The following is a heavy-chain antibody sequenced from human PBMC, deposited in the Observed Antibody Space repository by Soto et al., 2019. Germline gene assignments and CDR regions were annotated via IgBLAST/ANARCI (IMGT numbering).Heavy chain of an antibody. CDR2: ISGSGGST. Sequence: GGSLRLSCAASGFTFSSYAMSWVRQAPGKGLEWVSAISGSGGSTYYADSVKGRFTISRDNSKNTLYLQMNSLRAGDAAVYFCAKDPTTGRSDDHSGYQGWFDLWGHGTLVTVSS. CDR3: AKDPTTGRSDDHSGYQGWFDL. V-gene: IGHV3-23*01. J-gene: IGHJ5*02. D-gene: IGHD3-22*01. CDR1: GFTFSSYA.